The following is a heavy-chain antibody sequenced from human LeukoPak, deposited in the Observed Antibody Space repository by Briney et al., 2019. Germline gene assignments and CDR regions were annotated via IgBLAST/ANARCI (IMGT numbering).Heavy chain of an antibody. CDR1: GGSFSGYY. J-gene: IGHJ4*02. CDR2: INHSGST. D-gene: IGHD1-14*01. V-gene: IGHV4-34*01. Sequence: PSETLSLTYAVYGGSFSGYYWSWIRQPPGKGLEWIGEINHSGSTNYNPSLKSRVTISVDTSKNQFSLKLSSVTAADTAVYYCAREANSGQIKTYYFDYWGQGTLVTVSS. CDR3: AREANSGQIKTYYFDY.